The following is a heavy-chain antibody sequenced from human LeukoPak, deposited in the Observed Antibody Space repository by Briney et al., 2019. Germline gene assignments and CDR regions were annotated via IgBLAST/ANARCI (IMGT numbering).Heavy chain of an antibody. J-gene: IGHJ4*02. D-gene: IGHD2-8*01. CDR2: INPNSGGT. CDR3: ARDVQDIVLTGNFDY. Sequence: ASVKVSCKASGYTFTGYYMHWVRQAPGQGLEWMGWINPNSGGTNYAQKLQGRVTMTTDTSTSTAYMELRSLRSDDTAVYYCARDVQDIVLTGNFDYWGQGTLVTVSS. V-gene: IGHV1-2*02. CDR1: GYTFTGYY.